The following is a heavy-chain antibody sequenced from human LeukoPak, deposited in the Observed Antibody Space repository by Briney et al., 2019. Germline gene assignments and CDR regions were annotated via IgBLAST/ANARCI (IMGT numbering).Heavy chain of an antibody. D-gene: IGHD3-3*01. V-gene: IGHV3-30*04. CDR1: GFTFSSYA. CDR2: ISYDGSNK. Sequence: GGSLRLSCAASGFTFSSYAMHWVRQAPGKGLEWVAVISYDGSNKYYADSVKGRFTISRDNSKNTLYLQMNSLRAEDTAVYYCARVSGYYDFWSGHSMFGQFDYWGQGTLVTVSS. J-gene: IGHJ4*02. CDR3: ARVSGYYDFWSGHSMFGQFDY.